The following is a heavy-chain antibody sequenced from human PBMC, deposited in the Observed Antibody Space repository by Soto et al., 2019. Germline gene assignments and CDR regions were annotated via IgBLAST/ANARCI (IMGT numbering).Heavy chain of an antibody. CDR2: INPDSTYR. CDR3: AREPGRLLRIGYSDV. Sequence: YLVESGGGLVEPGGSLRLSCAASGFTFSNYNMNWVRQAPGKGLEWVSSINPDSTYRYYADSMRGRFTISRDNAKAYLYLHMTSLRVEDTAVYFCAREPGRLLRIGYSDVWGQGTLVTVSS. V-gene: IGHV3-21*01. CDR1: GFTFSNYN. D-gene: IGHD2-15*01. J-gene: IGHJ4*02.